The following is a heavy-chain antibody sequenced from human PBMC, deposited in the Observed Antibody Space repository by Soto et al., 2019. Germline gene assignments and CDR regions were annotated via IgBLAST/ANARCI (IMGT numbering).Heavy chain of an antibody. J-gene: IGHJ4*02. V-gene: IGHV4-30-4*01. CDR2: IHNSGNT. CDR1: GGSIHDIDSY. D-gene: IGHD3-16*02. Sequence: QVQLQESGPGLVMPSQTLSLTCTVSGGSIHDIDSYWTWIRQSPGRGPEWIGYIHNSGNTFYSPSLKRRLAISIDTSKSQFSLKLSAVTAADTVFYYCARSTYGEGYPHFFADWGQGTLVTVSS. CDR3: ARSTYGEGYPHFFAD.